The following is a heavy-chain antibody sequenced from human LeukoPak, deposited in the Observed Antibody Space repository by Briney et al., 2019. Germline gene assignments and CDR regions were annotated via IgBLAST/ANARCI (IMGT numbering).Heavy chain of an antibody. D-gene: IGHD6-19*01. V-gene: IGHV3-23*01. CDR3: AKDLVSGDWYWRGFDS. J-gene: IGHJ4*02. Sequence: GGSLRLSWAASGFTFNSYVMSWVRQAPGKGLEWVSAIGGSGARTYYADSVRGRFTISRDHSKNTVYLQINSLKGQDTAVYYCAKDLVSGDWYWRGFDSWGQGTLVTVSS. CDR1: GFTFNSYV. CDR2: IGGSGART.